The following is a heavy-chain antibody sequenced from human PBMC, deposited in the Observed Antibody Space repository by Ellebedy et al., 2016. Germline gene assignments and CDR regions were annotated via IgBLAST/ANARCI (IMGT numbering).Heavy chain of an antibody. CDR2: IFYSGST. CDR1: GASISSRSYY. V-gene: IGHV4-39*07. CDR3: ARGKRPRIVDRIRGTLKFRGDHVFDI. D-gene: IGHD3-16*01. J-gene: IGHJ3*02. Sequence: SETLSLXXIVSGASISSRSYYWGWIRQPPGKGLEWIGNIFYSGSTYYNPSLKSRVTISVDTSKNQFSLKLSSVTAADTAVYYCARGKRPRIVDRIRGTLKFRGDHVFDIWGQGTMVTVSS.